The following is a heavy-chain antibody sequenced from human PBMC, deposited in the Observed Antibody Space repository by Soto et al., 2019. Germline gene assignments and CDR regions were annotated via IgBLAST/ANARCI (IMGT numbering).Heavy chain of an antibody. J-gene: IGHJ5*02. CDR1: GFTVSSSY. Sequence: PGGSLRLSCAASGFTVSSSYMSWVRQAPGKGLEWVSIIYSGGSTYYADSVKGRFTISIHNSKNTLYLQMNSLRAEDTAVYYCARGGSWYSWFDPWGQGTLVTVSS. CDR3: ARGGSWYSWFDP. V-gene: IGHV3-53*04. CDR2: IYSGGST. D-gene: IGHD6-13*01.